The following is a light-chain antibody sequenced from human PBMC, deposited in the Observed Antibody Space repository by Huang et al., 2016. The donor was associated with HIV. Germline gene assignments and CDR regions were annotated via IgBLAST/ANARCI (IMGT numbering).Light chain of an antibody. V-gene: IGKV3-15*01. CDR3: QQYNRWPPLT. Sequence: VMTQSPASLSVSPGERVTLSCRASQTVIKNLAWYQQRPGQPPRLLVYGASVRAARVPGRFSGSGSGTDFTLTITSLQSEDFAIYYCQQYNRWPPLTFGRGTKVETK. CDR1: QTVIKN. CDR2: GAS. J-gene: IGKJ4*01.